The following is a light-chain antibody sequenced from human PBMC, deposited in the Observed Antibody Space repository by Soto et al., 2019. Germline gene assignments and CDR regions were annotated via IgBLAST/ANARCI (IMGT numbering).Light chain of an antibody. CDR2: AFS. CDR3: CSYTGLSTLV. CDR1: SSDVGGYNH. V-gene: IGLV2-14*01. Sequence: QSVLTQPASVSGSPGQSITISCTGTSSDVGGYNHVSWYQHSPGKAPKLILFAFSDRPSGVSHRFSGSKSGNTASLTISGLQADDEADYYCCSYTGLSTLVFGGGTKLTVL. J-gene: IGLJ2*01.